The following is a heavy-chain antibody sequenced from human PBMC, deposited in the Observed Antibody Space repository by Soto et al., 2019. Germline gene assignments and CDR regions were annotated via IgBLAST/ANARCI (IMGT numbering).Heavy chain of an antibody. CDR2: IYHGGST. Sequence: PSETLSLTCRVSGDSISDTIYYWGWIRQPPGMGLEWIGSIYHGGSTYYNLSLNSRVTLSIDMTNNHVSLILNSVTAADTAVYYCARVGPWVPYYYDSSPYTFENWFDPWGQGTLVTVSS. CDR1: GDSISDTIYY. V-gene: IGHV4-39*02. D-gene: IGHD3-22*01. J-gene: IGHJ5*02. CDR3: ARVGPWVPYYYDSSPYTFENWFDP.